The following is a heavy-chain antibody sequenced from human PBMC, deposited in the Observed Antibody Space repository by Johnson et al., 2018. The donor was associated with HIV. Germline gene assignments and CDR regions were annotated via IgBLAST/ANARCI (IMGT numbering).Heavy chain of an antibody. Sequence: EVQLVESGGGVVQPVGSLRLSCAASGFTFSSYAMHWVRQAPGKGLEWVSYISTSGSTIYYADSVKGRFTISRDNAKNSLSLQMNNLRAGDTAVYYCATSISTPPGAFDIWGQGTMVTVSS. CDR3: ATSISTPPGAFDI. CDR1: GFTFSSYA. CDR2: ISTSGSTI. V-gene: IGHV3-48*03. D-gene: IGHD6-6*01. J-gene: IGHJ3*02.